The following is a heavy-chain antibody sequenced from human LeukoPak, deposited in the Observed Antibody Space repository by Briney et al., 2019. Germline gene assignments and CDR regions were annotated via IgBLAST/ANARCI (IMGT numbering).Heavy chain of an antibody. V-gene: IGHV4-59*11. CDR2: TSGSI. D-gene: IGHD3/OR15-3a*01. CDR3: ARVLAIFGLDTTDFYMDV. CDR1: GASISSHY. J-gene: IGHJ6*03. Sequence: SETLSLTCAVSGASISSHYWSWIRQPPGKGLEWIGYTSGSISDNPSLKSRVAVSVDPSQNQVSLSLPSVTAADTAVYYCARVLAIFGLDTTDFYMDVWGKGTTVTVSS.